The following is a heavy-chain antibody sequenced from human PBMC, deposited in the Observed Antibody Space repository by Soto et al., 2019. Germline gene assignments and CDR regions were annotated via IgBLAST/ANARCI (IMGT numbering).Heavy chain of an antibody. Sequence: VASVKVSCKASGYTFTGYYMHWVRQAPGQGLEWMGWINPNSGGTNYAQKFQGWVTMTRDTSISTAYMELSRLRSDDTAVYYCARAVGITGTLTGGMDVWGQGTTVTVSS. CDR1: GYTFTGYY. D-gene: IGHD1-7*01. V-gene: IGHV1-2*04. CDR3: ARAVGITGTLTGGMDV. J-gene: IGHJ6*02. CDR2: INPNSGGT.